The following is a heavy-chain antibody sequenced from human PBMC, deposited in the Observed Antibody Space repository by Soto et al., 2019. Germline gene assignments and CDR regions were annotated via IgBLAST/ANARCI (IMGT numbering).Heavy chain of an antibody. Sequence: GALRLSCATSGFTFTAYDLTWVRQAPGKGLDWVSGISPSGDTTYYADSVKGRFTISRDNSKTVLYLQMNSLRAEDTAVYYCAFKGTDNPFYWGQGTLVTVSS. CDR1: GFTFTAYD. V-gene: IGHV3-23*01. J-gene: IGHJ4*02. D-gene: IGHD1-20*01. CDR3: AFKGTDNPFY. CDR2: ISPSGDTT.